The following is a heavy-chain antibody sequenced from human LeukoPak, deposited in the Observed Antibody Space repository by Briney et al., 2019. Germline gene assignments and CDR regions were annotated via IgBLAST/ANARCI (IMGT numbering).Heavy chain of an antibody. J-gene: IGHJ4*02. CDR3: AREILEPGKTHEY. V-gene: IGHV3-23*01. CDR1: GFTFSNHG. CDR2: ISPSGHST. D-gene: IGHD1-1*01. Sequence: GGSLRLSCAASGFTFSNHGMNWVRQAPGKGLEWVSAISPSGHSTAHADSVKGRFTISRDNAKNTLYLQMDSLRAEDTAMYYCAREILEPGKTHEYWGQGTLVTVSS.